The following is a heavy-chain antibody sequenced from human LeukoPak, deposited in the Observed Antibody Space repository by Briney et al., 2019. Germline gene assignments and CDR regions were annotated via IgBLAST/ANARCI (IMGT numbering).Heavy chain of an antibody. D-gene: IGHD5-18*01. CDR2: IYYSGST. V-gene: IGHV4-39*07. J-gene: IGHJ3*02. CDR1: GGSISSSSYY. Sequence: PSETLSLTCTVSGGSISSSSYYWGWIRQPPGKGLEWIGSIYYSGSTYYNPSLKSRVTISVDTSKNQFSLKLTSVTAADTAVYYCASQIVRRGYSYGLDHYFDIWGQGTLVTVSS. CDR3: ASQIVRRGYSYGLDHYFDI.